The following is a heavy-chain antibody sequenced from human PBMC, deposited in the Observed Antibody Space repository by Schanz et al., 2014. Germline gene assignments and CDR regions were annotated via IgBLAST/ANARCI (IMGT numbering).Heavy chain of an antibody. Sequence: EGQLLESGGGLIQRGESLRLSCSASGFSFSSYSMNWVRQAPGKGLEWLSYIDGKSTTVYYADSVKGRFTISRDNSKNTLYLQMNSLRAEDTAVYYCAKQIHYDILTVTRNWGQGTLVTVSS. CDR3: AKQIHYDILTVTRN. V-gene: IGHV3-48*01. CDR1: GFSFSSYS. CDR2: IDGKSTTV. J-gene: IGHJ4*02. D-gene: IGHD3-9*01.